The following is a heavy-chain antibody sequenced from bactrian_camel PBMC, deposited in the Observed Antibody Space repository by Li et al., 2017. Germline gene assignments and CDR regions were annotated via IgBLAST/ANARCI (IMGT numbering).Heavy chain of an antibody. Sequence: HVQLVESGGGSVQAGGSLRLSCAASGYTYNRNCMAWFRQAPGKEREGVARIYTGSGNTYYADSVKGRFTISQDNAKNTVYLQMNSLKPDDAAMYYCAARGPYCYTKLSVADFTYWGQGTQVTVS. D-gene: IGHD2*01. CDR2: IYTGSGNT. CDR3: AARGPYCYTKLSVADFTY. CDR1: GYTYNRNC. V-gene: IGHV3S1*01. J-gene: IGHJ6*01.